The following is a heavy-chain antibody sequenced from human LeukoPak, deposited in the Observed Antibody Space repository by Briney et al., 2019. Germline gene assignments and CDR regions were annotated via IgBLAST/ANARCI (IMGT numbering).Heavy chain of an antibody. J-gene: IGHJ4*02. CDR2: ISGSGGST. Sequence: PGGSLRLSCAASGFTFSSYAMSWVRQAPGKGLEWVSAISGSGGSTYYADSVKGRFTISRDNSKNTLYLQMNSLRAEDTAVYYCAKDYKRLRYFGWLLFAIDYWGQGTLVTVSS. D-gene: IGHD3-9*01. CDR1: GFTFSSYA. V-gene: IGHV3-23*01. CDR3: AKDYKRLRYFGWLLFAIDY.